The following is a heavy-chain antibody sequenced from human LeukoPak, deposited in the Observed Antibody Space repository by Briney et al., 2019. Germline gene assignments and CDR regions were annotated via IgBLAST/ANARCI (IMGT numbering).Heavy chain of an antibody. CDR2: IYYSGGT. CDR1: GGSISSGDYY. J-gene: IGHJ5*02. Sequence: PSQTLSLTCTVSGGSISSGDYYWSWIRQPPGKGLEWIGYIYYSGGTYYNPSLKSRVTISVDTSKNQFSLKLSSVTAADTAVYYCARDFAGLKTSNWFDPWGQGTLVTVSS. CDR3: ARDFAGLKTSNWFDP. V-gene: IGHV4-30-4*01.